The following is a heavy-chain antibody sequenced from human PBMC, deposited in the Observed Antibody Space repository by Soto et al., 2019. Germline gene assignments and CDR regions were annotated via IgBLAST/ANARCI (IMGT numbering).Heavy chain of an antibody. CDR3: ARGSLTYYYGSGSYPPTYYYYYYMDV. Sequence: ASVKVSCKASGYTFTSYDINWVRQATGQGLEWMGWMNPNSGNTGYAQKFQGRVTMTRNTSISTAYMELSSLRSEDTAVYYCARGSLTYYYGSGSYPPTYYYYYYMDVWGKGTTVTVSS. V-gene: IGHV1-8*01. CDR1: GYTFTSYD. D-gene: IGHD3-10*01. CDR2: MNPNSGNT. J-gene: IGHJ6*03.